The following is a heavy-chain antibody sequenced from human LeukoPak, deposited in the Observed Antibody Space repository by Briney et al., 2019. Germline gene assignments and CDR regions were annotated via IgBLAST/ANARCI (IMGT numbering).Heavy chain of an antibody. Sequence: SETLSLTCAVYGGSFSGYYWSWIRQPPEKGLEWIGEINHSGSTNYNPSLKSRVTISVDTSKNQFSLKLSSVTAADTAVYYCARAPRAARPVDYWGQGTLVTVSS. D-gene: IGHD6-6*01. V-gene: IGHV4-34*01. CDR3: ARAPRAARPVDY. CDR2: INHSGST. J-gene: IGHJ4*02. CDR1: GGSFSGYY.